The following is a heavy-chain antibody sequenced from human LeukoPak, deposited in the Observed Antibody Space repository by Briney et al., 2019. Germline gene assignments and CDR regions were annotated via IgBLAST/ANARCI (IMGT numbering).Heavy chain of an antibody. CDR2: INPNSGGT. CDR1: GYTFTGYY. Sequence: ASVKVSCKASGYTFTGYYMHWVRQAPGQGLEWMGWINPNSGGTNYAQKFQGRVTMTRDTSISTAYMELSRLRSDDTAVYYCARSLSSSYFYFDYWGQGTLVTVSS. J-gene: IGHJ4*02. D-gene: IGHD6-6*01. V-gene: IGHV1-2*02. CDR3: ARSLSSSYFYFDY.